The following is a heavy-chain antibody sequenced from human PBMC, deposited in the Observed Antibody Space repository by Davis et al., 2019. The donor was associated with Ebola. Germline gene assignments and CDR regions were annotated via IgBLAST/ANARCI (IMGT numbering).Heavy chain of an antibody. CDR1: GFTFSTYS. V-gene: IGHV3-21*04. D-gene: IGHD1-26*01. CDR2: ISSSRYYI. J-gene: IGHJ6*04. CDR3: ARDAPKDRVGPTVYGMDV. Sequence: GESLKISCAASGFTFSTYSMNWVRQAPGKGLEWVSSISSSRYYIYYADSLKGRFTISSDNAKNSLYLQMHSLRAEDTAVYFCARDAPKDRVGPTVYGMDVWGKGTTVTVSS.